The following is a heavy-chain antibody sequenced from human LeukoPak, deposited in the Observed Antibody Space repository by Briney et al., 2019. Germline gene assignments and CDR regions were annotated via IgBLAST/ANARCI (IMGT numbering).Heavy chain of an antibody. CDR2: INPNSGGT. CDR3: AREAYSGSENWFDP. V-gene: IGHV1-2*02. CDR1: GYTFTGYY. Sequence: ASVKVSCKASGYTFTGYYMHWVRQAPGQGLEWMGWINPNSGGTNYAQKFQGRVTMTRDTSISTAYMELSRLRSDDTAVYYCAREAYSGSENWFDPWGQGILVTVSS. D-gene: IGHD1-26*01. J-gene: IGHJ5*02.